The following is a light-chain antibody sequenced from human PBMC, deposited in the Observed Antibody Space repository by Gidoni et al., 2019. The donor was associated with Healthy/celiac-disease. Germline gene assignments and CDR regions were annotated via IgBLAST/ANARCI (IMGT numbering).Light chain of an antibody. J-gene: IGLJ1*01. CDR1: SSNIGSNY. CDR3: AAWDDSLSVHYV. V-gene: IGLV1-47*01. CDR2: RNN. Sequence: QSVLTQPPSPSGTPGQRVTISCSGSSSNIGSNYVYWYQQLPGTAPKLLIYRNNQRPSGVPDRFSGSKSGTSASLAISGLRSEDEADYYCAAWDDSLSVHYVFGTGTKVTVL.